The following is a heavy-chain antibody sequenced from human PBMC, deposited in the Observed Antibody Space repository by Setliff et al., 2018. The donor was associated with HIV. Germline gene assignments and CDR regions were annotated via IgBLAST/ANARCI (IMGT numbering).Heavy chain of an antibody. Sequence: GGSLRLSCAASGFTFSDYYMNWIRQAPGKGLEWVSYISTSGGTIYYTDSVKGRFTISRDNAKKSLYLQMNSLRAEDTAVYYCARDFTDTVVGVVPFFDYWGQGTLVTVSS. CDR1: GFTFSDYY. CDR3: ARDFTDTVVGVVPFFDY. CDR2: ISTSGGTI. D-gene: IGHD3-3*01. J-gene: IGHJ4*02. V-gene: IGHV3-11*04.